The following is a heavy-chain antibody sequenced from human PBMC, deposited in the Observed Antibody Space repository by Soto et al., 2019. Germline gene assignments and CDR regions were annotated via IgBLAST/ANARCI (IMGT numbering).Heavy chain of an antibody. CDR3: AKEGSDYDILTGSGYYGMDV. Sequence: QVQLVESGGGVVQPGRSLTLSCAASGFTFSSYGMHWVRQAPGKGLEWVAVTSYDGSSKYYADSVKGRFTISRDNSKNTLYLQMNSLRAEDTAVYYCAKEGSDYDILTGSGYYGMDVWGQGTTVTVSS. D-gene: IGHD3-9*01. J-gene: IGHJ6*02. CDR1: GFTFSSYG. CDR2: TSYDGSSK. V-gene: IGHV3-30*18.